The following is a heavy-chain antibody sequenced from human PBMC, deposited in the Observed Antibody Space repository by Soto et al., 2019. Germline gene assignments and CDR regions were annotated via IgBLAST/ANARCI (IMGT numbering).Heavy chain of an antibody. CDR2: MNPNSGNT. CDR3: AREKTSNGMDV. Sequence: QVQLVQSGAEVKKPGASVKVSCKASGYTFTSYDINWVRQATGQGLEWMGWMNPNSGNTGSAQKFQGRVSMTRNTSITTADMELSSLRSEDTAVYYCAREKTSNGMDVWGQGTTVTVSS. J-gene: IGHJ6*02. V-gene: IGHV1-8*01. CDR1: GYTFTSYD.